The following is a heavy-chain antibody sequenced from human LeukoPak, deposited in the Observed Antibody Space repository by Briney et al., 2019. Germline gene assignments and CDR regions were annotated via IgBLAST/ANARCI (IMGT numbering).Heavy chain of an antibody. CDR2: IYYSGST. D-gene: IGHD3-10*01. Sequence: SETLSLTCTVSGGSISSSSYYWGWIRQPPGKGLEWIGSIYYSGSTYYNPSLKSRVTISVDTSKNQFSLKLSSVTAADTAVYYCARQLNYYGSGSYYNDYWGQGTLVTVSS. V-gene: IGHV4-39*01. CDR1: GGSISSSSYY. J-gene: IGHJ4*02. CDR3: ARQLNYYGSGSYYNDY.